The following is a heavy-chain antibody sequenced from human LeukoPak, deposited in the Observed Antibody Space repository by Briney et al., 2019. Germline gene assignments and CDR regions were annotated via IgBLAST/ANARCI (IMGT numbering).Heavy chain of an antibody. D-gene: IGHD1-26*01. CDR3: ARDPGARGAIYVY. Sequence: GGSLRLSCAASGFTFSSYSMNWVRQAPGKGLEWVSSISGSSSYIYYADSVKGRFTISRDNAKNSLYLQMNSLRAEDTAVYYCARDPGARGAIYVYWGQGTLVTVSS. V-gene: IGHV3-21*01. J-gene: IGHJ4*02. CDR2: ISGSSSYI. CDR1: GFTFSSYS.